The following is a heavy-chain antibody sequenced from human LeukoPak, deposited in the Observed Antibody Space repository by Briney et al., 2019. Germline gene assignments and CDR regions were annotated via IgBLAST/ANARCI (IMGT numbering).Heavy chain of an antibody. Sequence: GGSLRLSCAASGFTFNSYAMSWVRQAPGKGLEWVSAISGSGGSTYYADSVKGRFTISRDNSKNTLYLQMNSLRAEDTAVYYCAKENHISYGDYAWSRLNDAFDIWGQGTMVTVSS. CDR1: GFTFNSYA. V-gene: IGHV3-23*01. J-gene: IGHJ3*02. D-gene: IGHD4-17*01. CDR3: AKENHISYGDYAWSRLNDAFDI. CDR2: ISGSGGST.